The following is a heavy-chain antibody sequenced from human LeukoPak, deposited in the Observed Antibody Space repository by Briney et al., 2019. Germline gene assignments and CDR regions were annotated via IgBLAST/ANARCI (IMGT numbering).Heavy chain of an antibody. CDR3: AIILGFTLDY. Sequence: GGSLRLSCATSTFSFSGHSMNWVRQAPGKGLEWVSYIEYTGTTKYYADSVKGRFTVSRDSAKNSLYLQMNSLRDEDTAVYYCAIILGFTLDYWGQGTLVTVSS. V-gene: IGHV3-48*02. J-gene: IGHJ4*02. CDR2: IEYTGTTK. CDR1: TFSFSGHS.